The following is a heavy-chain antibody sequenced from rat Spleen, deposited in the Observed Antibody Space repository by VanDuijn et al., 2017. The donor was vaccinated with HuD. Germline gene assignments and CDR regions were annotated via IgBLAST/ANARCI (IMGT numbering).Heavy chain of an antibody. J-gene: IGHJ2*01. CDR2: IRSGGGST. CDR1: VFCFSNYD. D-gene: IGHD1-11*01. CDR3: ARQLRDGGYLYFDY. Sequence: VQLVASGGVLVQPGKSLKLSCAASVFCFSNYDMACVRQAPAKGLERIAFIRSGGGSTYYRTTVKRRFTISRDNAKSTLYLQMDSLRSEDTATYYCARQLRDGGYLYFDYWGQGVMVTVSS. V-gene: IGHV5-25*01.